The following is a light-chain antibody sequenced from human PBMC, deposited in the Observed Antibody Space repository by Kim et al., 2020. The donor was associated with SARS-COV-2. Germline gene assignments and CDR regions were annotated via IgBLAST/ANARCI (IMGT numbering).Light chain of an antibody. V-gene: IGKV3-15*01. CDR1: QSVSSN. CDR2: GAS. Sequence: SPGERATRSCRASQSVSSNLAWYQQRPGQAPRLVIYGASTRATGIPARFSGSGSGTEFTLTISSLQSEDFAVYYCQQYNNWPQTFGQGTKVDIK. CDR3: QQYNNWPQT. J-gene: IGKJ1*01.